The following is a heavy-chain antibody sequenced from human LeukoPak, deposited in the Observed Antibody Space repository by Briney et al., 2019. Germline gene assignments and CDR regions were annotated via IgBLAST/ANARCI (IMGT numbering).Heavy chain of an antibody. CDR2: INHSGST. J-gene: IGHJ6*04. CDR3: ARRSSSWYLYYGMDV. D-gene: IGHD6-13*01. Sequence: SETLSLTCAVYGVSFSGYYWSWLRQPPGKGLEWMGGINHSGSTNYNPSLKSRVTISVDTSKSQFSLKLSSVTAADTGVYYCARRSSSWYLYYGMDVWGKGTTVTVSS. V-gene: IGHV4-34*01. CDR1: GVSFSGYY.